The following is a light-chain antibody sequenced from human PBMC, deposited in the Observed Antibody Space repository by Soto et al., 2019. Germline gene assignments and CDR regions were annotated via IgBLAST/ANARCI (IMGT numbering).Light chain of an antibody. CDR3: QQYSNWPPIT. J-gene: IGKJ5*01. Sequence: EIAMTQSPATLSVSPGERATLSCRASEVVTTNLAWYQQKPGQAPRLLIYGASTRAAGIPDRFSGSGSGTQFTLTISSLQSEDFAVYYCQQYSNWPPITFGQGTRLEIK. V-gene: IGKV3-15*01. CDR2: GAS. CDR1: EVVTTN.